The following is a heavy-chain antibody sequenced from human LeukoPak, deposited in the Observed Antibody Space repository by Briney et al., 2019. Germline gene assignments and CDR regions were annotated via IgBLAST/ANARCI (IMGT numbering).Heavy chain of an antibody. Sequence: SETLSLTCTVSGGSISRYYWSWIRQPAGKGLEWIGRIYTSGSTDYNPSLKSRVTMSVDTSKNQFSLKLSSVTAADTAVYYCAREVAARPYYYYMDVWGKGTTVTVSS. V-gene: IGHV4-4*07. CDR2: IYTSGST. D-gene: IGHD6-6*01. CDR3: AREVAARPYYYYMDV. J-gene: IGHJ6*03. CDR1: GGSISRYY.